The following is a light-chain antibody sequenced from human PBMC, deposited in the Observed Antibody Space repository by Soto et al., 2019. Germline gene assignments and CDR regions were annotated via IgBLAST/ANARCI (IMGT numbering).Light chain of an antibody. J-gene: IGKJ1*01. Sequence: DIQMTQSPSTLSGSVGDRVTITCRASQTISSWLAWYQQKPGKAPKLLIYKASTLKSGDPSRFSGGGSGTEFTVTISSLQPDDFAAYYCQHYNSYSEAFGQGTKVELK. CDR1: QTISSW. V-gene: IGKV1-5*03. CDR2: KAS. CDR3: QHYNSYSEA.